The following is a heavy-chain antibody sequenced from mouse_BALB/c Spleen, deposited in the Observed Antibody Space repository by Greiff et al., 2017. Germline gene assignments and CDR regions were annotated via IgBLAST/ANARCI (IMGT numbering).Heavy chain of an antibody. J-gene: IGHJ1*01. CDR1: GYTFTSYW. CDR2: IDPSDSYT. V-gene: IGHV1-69*02. Sequence: QVQLQQSGAELVKPGASVKLSCKASGYTFTSYWMHWVKQRPGQGLEWIGEIDPSDSYTNYNQKFKGKATLTVDKSSSTAYMQLSSLTSEDSAVYYCARWGYWYFDVWGAGTTVTVSS. CDR3: ARWGYWYFDV.